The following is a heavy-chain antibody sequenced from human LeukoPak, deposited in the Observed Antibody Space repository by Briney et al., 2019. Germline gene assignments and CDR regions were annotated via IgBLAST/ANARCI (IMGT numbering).Heavy chain of an antibody. CDR3: ARDPTLDFWSGLQGVDY. CDR1: GFTFSDYY. Sequence: KSGESVSLSCAASGFTFSDYYMRWIRHARRKGVEWVSYIRSSGSTIHYADSVKGRFTISRDNAKNSLYLQRNSLRAEDTAVYYCARDPTLDFWSGLQGVDYWGQGTLVTVSS. CDR2: IRSSGSTI. V-gene: IGHV3-11*04. J-gene: IGHJ4*02. D-gene: IGHD3-3*01.